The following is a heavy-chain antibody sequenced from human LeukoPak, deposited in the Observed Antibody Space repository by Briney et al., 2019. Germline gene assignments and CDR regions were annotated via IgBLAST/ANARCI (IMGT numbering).Heavy chain of an antibody. V-gene: IGHV3-23*01. CDR3: AKDRGHCTNGVCHNYYYMDV. Sequence: PGGSLRLSCAASGFAFSSYAMRWVRQAPGEGLEWVSSISGSGDRRDSADSVKGRFTISRDNSKNTLYLEMYSLRAEDTAVYYCAKDRGHCTNGVCHNYYYMDVWGKGTTVTVSS. CDR1: GFAFSSYA. J-gene: IGHJ6*03. D-gene: IGHD2-8*01. CDR2: ISGSGDRR.